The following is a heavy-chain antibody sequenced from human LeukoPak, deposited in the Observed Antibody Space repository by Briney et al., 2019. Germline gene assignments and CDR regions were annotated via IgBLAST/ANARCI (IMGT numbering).Heavy chain of an antibody. CDR3: ARRDGYFFDY. Sequence: ETLSLTCTVSLDSTTSNFWSWVRQMPGKGLEWMGRIDPSDSYTNYSPSFQGHVTISADKSISTAYLQWSSLKASDTAMYYCARRDGYFFDYWGQGTLVTVSS. CDR1: LDSTTSNF. V-gene: IGHV5-10-1*01. D-gene: IGHD5-24*01. CDR2: IDPSDSYT. J-gene: IGHJ4*02.